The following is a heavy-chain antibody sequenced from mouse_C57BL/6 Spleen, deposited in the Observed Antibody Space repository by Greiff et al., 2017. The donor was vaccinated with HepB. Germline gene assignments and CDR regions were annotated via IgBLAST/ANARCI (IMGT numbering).Heavy chain of an antibody. CDR1: GYTFTDYN. CDR2: INPNNGGT. D-gene: IGHD1-1*01. Sequence: EVQLQQSGPELVKPGASVKMSCKASGYTFTDYNMHWVKQSHGKSLEWIGYINPNNGGTSYNQKFKGKATLTVNKSSSTAYMELRSLTSEDSAVYDCAREYYGSSSFAYWGQGTLVTVSA. J-gene: IGHJ3*01. V-gene: IGHV1-22*01. CDR3: AREYYGSSSFAY.